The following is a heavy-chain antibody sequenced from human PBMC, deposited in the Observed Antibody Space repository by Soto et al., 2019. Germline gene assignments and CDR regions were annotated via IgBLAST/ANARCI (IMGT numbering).Heavy chain of an antibody. V-gene: IGHV3-15*07. J-gene: IGHJ4*02. CDR1: GFTFSNAW. D-gene: IGHD6-13*01. CDR3: TTGLIGSSWTDY. CDR2: IKSKTDGGTT. Sequence: EVQLVESGGGLVKPGGSLRLSCAASGFTFSNAWMNWVRQAPGTGLEWVGRIKSKTDGGTTDYAAPVKGRFTISRDDSKNTLYLQMNSLKTEDTAVYYCTTGLIGSSWTDYWGQGTLVTVSS.